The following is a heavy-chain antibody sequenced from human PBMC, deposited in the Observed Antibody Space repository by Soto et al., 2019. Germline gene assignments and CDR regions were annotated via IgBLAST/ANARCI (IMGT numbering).Heavy chain of an antibody. J-gene: IGHJ4*02. V-gene: IGHV1-18*01. CDR2: ISAYNDKT. CDR3: ARVELVDLHYYCDY. D-gene: IGHD3-10*01. Sequence: QVPLVQSGAEVKEPGASVKVACKTSGYTFNVYGLAWVRQAPGQGLEWMGWISAYNDKTSYAQKFQGRVTLTTDTSTRTAYMDLRSLRSDGTGMYYCARVELVDLHYYCDYWGQGTLVTVSS. CDR1: GYTFNVYG.